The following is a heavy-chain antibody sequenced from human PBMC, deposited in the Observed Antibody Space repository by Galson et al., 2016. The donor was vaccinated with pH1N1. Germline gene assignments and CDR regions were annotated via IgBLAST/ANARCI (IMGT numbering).Heavy chain of an antibody. J-gene: IGHJ4*02. Sequence: ETLSLTCAISGGSISRSNWCWVRQSPVKGLEWLGYLYSSGTTTYNPSVASRVSISVDTPKTQFSLNLDFVTAADTAIYYCARHLHVSCFKAIDSWGQGILVTVSS. CDR1: GGSISRSN. CDR3: ARHLHVSCFKAIDS. D-gene: IGHD5/OR15-5a*01. V-gene: IGHV4-59*08. CDR2: LYSSGTT.